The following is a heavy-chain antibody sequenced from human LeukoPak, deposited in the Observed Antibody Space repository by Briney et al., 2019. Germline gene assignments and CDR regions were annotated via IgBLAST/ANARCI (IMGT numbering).Heavy chain of an antibody. D-gene: IGHD3-16*01. V-gene: IGHV4-31*03. CDR1: RGSISNADYY. J-gene: IGHJ3*02. Sequence: SQTLSLTCTVSRGSISNADYYWSWILQHPGKGLEWIGYIYYSGSTYYNPSLKSRVTISVDTSKNQFSLKLSSVTAADTAVYYCARRRVGEAATWDAFDIWGQGTMVTVSS. CDR2: IYYSGST. CDR3: ARRRVGEAATWDAFDI.